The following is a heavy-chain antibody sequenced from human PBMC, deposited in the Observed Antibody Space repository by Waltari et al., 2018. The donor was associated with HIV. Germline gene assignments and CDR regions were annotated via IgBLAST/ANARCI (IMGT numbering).Heavy chain of an antibody. J-gene: IGHJ4*02. Sequence: EVQLVESGGGLVKPGGSLSLSCAASVFTFSTYNMNWVRQAPGKGLDWVSSISSVGSYIYYPDSFKGRFTISRDNAKNSLYLQMNSLRAEDTAVYYCAGGGYDYAWGTYRPFDYWGQGTLVTVSS. CDR1: VFTFSTYN. CDR3: AGGGYDYAWGTYRPFDY. CDR2: ISSVGSYI. D-gene: IGHD3-16*02. V-gene: IGHV3-21*03.